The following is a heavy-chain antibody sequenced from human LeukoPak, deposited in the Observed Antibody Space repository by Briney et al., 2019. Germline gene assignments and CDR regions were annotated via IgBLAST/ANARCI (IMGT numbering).Heavy chain of an antibody. Sequence: ASVKVSCKASGYIFTDYYMHWVRQAPGQGLEWMGWTNPNSGDTDYAQKFQGRITMTRDTSIGTVFMQLSSLKSDDTAIYYCTRGRRLDHGPTAPSEYWGQGTLVTVSS. CDR2: TNPNSGDT. V-gene: IGHV1-2*02. J-gene: IGHJ4*02. CDR3: TRGRRLDHGPTAPSEY. CDR1: GYIFTDYY. D-gene: IGHD4-17*01.